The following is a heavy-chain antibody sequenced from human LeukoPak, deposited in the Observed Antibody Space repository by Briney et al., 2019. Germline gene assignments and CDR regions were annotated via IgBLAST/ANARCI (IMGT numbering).Heavy chain of an antibody. CDR3: ARYSGYWDFDY. CDR1: GFTFSSNW. V-gene: IGHV3-7*01. Sequence: PGGSLRLSCAASGFTFSSNWMSWVRQAPGKGPEWVAHIKQDGSEKYYVGSVKGRFTISRDNAKNSLFLQMNSLRAEDTAVYYCARYSGYWDFDYWGQGTLVTVSS. J-gene: IGHJ4*02. D-gene: IGHD5-12*01. CDR2: IKQDGSEK.